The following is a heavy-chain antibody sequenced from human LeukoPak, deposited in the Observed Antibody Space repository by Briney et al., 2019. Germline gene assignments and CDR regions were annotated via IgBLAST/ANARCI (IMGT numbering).Heavy chain of an antibody. D-gene: IGHD3-10*01. Sequence: GGSLRLSCAASGFTFSSFGMNWVRQAPGKGLEWVSYISYSSSLTDYADSVKGRFTISRDNAKNSLSLLLNSLRDEDTAAYFCAKVIRGGYGMDVWGQGTTVTVSS. CDR3: AKVIRGGYGMDV. CDR1: GFTFSSFG. CDR2: ISYSSSLT. J-gene: IGHJ6*02. V-gene: IGHV3-48*02.